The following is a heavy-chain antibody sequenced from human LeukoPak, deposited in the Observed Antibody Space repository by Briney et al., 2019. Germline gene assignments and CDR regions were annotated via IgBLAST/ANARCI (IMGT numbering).Heavy chain of an antibody. CDR3: ARGGDCSSTSCYPDY. V-gene: IGHV4-34*01. CDR1: GGSFSGYY. Sequence: SETLSPTRAVYGGSFSGYYWSWIRQPPGKGLEWIGEINHSGSTNYNPSLKSRVTISVDTSKNQFSLKLSSVTAADTAVYYCARGGDCSSTSCYPDYWGQGTLVTVSS. D-gene: IGHD2-2*01. CDR2: INHSGST. J-gene: IGHJ4*02.